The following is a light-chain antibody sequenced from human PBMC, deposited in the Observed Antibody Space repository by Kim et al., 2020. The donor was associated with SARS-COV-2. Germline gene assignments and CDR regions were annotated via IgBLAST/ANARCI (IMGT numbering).Light chain of an antibody. Sequence: SGSPGERATLSCRASQSVSSKLAWYQQKPGQAPRLLIYSASTRATGIPARFSGSGSGTEFTLTISSLQSEDFAVYYCQQYNNWRTFGQGTRLEIK. V-gene: IGKV3-15*01. CDR3: QQYNNWRT. CDR2: SAS. J-gene: IGKJ5*01. CDR1: QSVSSK.